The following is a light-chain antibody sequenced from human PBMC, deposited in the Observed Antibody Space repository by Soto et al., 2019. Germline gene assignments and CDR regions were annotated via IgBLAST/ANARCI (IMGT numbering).Light chain of an antibody. J-gene: IGLJ1*01. CDR1: SSNVGPNF. V-gene: IGLV1-47*01. CDR2: KSN. CDR3: VAWDDTLGGFYV. Sequence: QSVLTQPPSASGTPGQRVTISCSGSSSNVGPNFVYWYQQFPGTAPRFLIYKSNERPSGVPDRFSGSKSGTSAYLVISGLRTEDEVEYYCVAWDDTLGGFYVFGSGTKVTVL.